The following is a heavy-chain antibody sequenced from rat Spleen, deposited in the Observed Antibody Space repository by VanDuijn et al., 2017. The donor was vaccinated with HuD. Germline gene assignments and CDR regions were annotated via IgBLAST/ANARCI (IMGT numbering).Heavy chain of an antibody. CDR1: GFSLISNS. J-gene: IGHJ2*01. Sequence: QVQLKESGPGLVQPSQTLSLTCTVSGFSLISNSVHWVRQPPGKGLEWVGGIRHDGSTDYNAALKSRLSINRDTSESQVFLKMNSLQTEDTAIYFCTRELYTTDGYWGQGVMVTVSS. CDR3: TRELYTTDGY. D-gene: IGHD1-6*01. CDR2: IRHDGST. V-gene: IGHV2-1*01.